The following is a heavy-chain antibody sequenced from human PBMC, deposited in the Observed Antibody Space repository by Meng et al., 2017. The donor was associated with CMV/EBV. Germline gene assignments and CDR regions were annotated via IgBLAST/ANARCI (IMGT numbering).Heavy chain of an antibody. D-gene: IGHD3-3*01. V-gene: IGHV3-30-3*01. J-gene: IGHJ4*02. CDR3: ARVAIFGVALDY. CDR1: GFTFSSYA. CDR2: ISYDGSNK. Sequence: GVSLKISCAASGFTFSSYAMHWVRQAPGKGLEWVAVISYDGSNKYYADSVKGRFTISRDNSKNTLYLQMNSLRAEDTAVYYCARVAIFGVALDYWGQGTLVTVSS.